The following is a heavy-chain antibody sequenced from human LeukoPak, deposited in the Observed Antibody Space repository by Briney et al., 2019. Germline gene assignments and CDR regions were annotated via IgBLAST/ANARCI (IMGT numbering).Heavy chain of an antibody. CDR3: AKDGSSGYYPYAFDI. D-gene: IGHD3-22*01. Sequence: PGGSLRLSCAASGFTFSSYGMNWVRQAPGKRRQWVAGITNDGSNKHYADSVKGRFTISRDNSKNTLYLRMNSLRAEDTAVYYCAKDGSSGYYPYAFDIWGQGTKVTVSS. CDR2: ITNDGSNK. J-gene: IGHJ3*02. V-gene: IGHV3-30*18. CDR1: GFTFSSYG.